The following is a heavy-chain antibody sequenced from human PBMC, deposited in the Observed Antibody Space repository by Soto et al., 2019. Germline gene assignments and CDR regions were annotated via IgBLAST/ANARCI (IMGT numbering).Heavy chain of an antibody. V-gene: IGHV1-3*01. CDR1: GYTFTNYA. Sequence: ASVKVSCKASGYTFTNYAIHWVRQAPGQRLEWMGWINAGNGNTRYSQKFQGRVIITRDTSASTVYMELSSLRSEDTAVYYCAREGIDSGGYDAFDIWGQGTMVTVSS. D-gene: IGHD3-16*01. CDR3: AREGIDSGGYDAFDI. J-gene: IGHJ3*02. CDR2: INAGNGNT.